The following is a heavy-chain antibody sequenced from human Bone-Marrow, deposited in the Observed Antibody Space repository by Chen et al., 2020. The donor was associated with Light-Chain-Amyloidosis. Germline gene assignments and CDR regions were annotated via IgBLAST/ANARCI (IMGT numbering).Heavy chain of an antibody. V-gene: IGHV3-30*18. Sequence: QVQLVESGGGVVQPGRSPRLSCVASGFTFSSYGMHWVRQAPGKGLEGVAFISYDGSDKYYADSVKGRFTIPRDNFKNTVHLQMNSLRAEDTAVYYCAKETYHESSAYSDYWGQGTLVTVSS. J-gene: IGHJ4*02. CDR2: ISYDGSDK. CDR1: GFTFSSYG. D-gene: IGHD3-22*01. CDR3: AKETYHESSAYSDY.